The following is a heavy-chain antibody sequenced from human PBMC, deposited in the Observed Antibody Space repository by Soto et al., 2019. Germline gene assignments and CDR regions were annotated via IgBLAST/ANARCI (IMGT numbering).Heavy chain of an antibody. CDR2: INPNADTT. D-gene: IGHD1-26*01. V-gene: IGHV1-46*03. Sequence: ASVKVSCKTSGYSFTDYFIHWVRQAPGQGLEWMGIINPNADTTNYAQKFQGRVTVTRDTSTSTVYMEFRSLRSEDTAVYVCAREFGGSRVFDHWG. CDR3: AREFGGSRVFDH. CDR1: GYSFTDYF. J-gene: IGHJ4*01.